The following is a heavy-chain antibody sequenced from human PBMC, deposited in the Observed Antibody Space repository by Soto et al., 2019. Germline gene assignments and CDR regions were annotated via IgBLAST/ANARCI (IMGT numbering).Heavy chain of an antibody. D-gene: IGHD6-25*01. CDR3: ARVADLDALDI. Sequence: GESLKISCAASGFTFSSYSMNWVRQAPGKGLEWVSSISSSSSYIYYADSVKGRFTISRDNAKNSLYLQMNSLRAEDTAVYYCARVADLDALDIWGQGTMVTVSS. J-gene: IGHJ3*02. CDR1: GFTFSSYS. V-gene: IGHV3-21*01. CDR2: ISSSSSYI.